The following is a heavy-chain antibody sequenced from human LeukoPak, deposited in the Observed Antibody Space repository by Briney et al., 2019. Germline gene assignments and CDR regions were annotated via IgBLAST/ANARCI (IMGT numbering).Heavy chain of an antibody. CDR2: IIPIFGTA. D-gene: IGHD3-3*01. J-gene: IGHJ5*02. V-gene: IGHV1-69*05. CDR3: ARVVMDPLNFGRPQLNWFDP. Sequence: GASVKVSCKASGGTFSSYAISWVRQAPGQGLEWMGGIIPIFGTANYAQKFQGRVTITTDESTSTAYMELSSLRSEDTAVYYCARVVMDPLNFGRPQLNWFDPWGQGTLVTVSS. CDR1: GGTFSSYA.